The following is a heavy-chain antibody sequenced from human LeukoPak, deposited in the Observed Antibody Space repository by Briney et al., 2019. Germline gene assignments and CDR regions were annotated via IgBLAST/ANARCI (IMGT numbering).Heavy chain of an antibody. J-gene: IGHJ2*01. CDR2: SSM. CDR1: GFNYARSE. CDR3: ARAGDKGTANWYFDL. D-gene: IGHD2-21*01. V-gene: IGHV3-48*03. Sequence: GGSLRLSCAAAGFNYARSEMNWVRQAPGKGLEWISSSSMYYADSVKGRFTISRENAKQTLYLQMNSLRPEDTAVYYCARAGDKGTANWYFDLWGQGNLVTVSS.